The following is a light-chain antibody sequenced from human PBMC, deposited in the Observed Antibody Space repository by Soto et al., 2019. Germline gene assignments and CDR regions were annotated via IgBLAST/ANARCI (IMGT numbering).Light chain of an antibody. J-gene: IGKJ4*01. Sequence: EIGLTQSPATLSLSPGERATLSFRASQSVGSSLAWYQQKPGQAPRLLIYDASNRATGIPARFSGSGSGTDFTLTISRVGREDFACYHWQQCRTWALTFGRGTKVDIK. CDR2: DAS. V-gene: IGKV3-11*01. CDR1: QSVGSS. CDR3: QQCRTWALT.